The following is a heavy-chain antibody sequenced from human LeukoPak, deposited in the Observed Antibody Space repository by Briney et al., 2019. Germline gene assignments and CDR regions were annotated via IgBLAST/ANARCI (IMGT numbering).Heavy chain of an antibody. CDR1: GGTFSSYA. Sequence: ASVKVSCKASGGTFSSYAISWVRQAPGQGLEWMEIINPSGGTTYYAQKFQGRVTMTRDTSTSTVYMELSSLRSEDTAVYYCTRSVSFAVVAPGFWGQGTLVTVSS. J-gene: IGHJ4*02. CDR3: TRSVSFAVVAPGF. CDR2: INPSGGTT. V-gene: IGHV1-46*01. D-gene: IGHD4-23*01.